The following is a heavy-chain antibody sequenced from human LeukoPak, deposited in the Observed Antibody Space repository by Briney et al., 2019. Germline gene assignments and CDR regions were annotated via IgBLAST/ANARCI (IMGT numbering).Heavy chain of an antibody. V-gene: IGHV4-59*01. CDR1: GGSISSYY. Sequence: SETLSLTCTVSGGSISSYYWSWIRQPPGKGLEWIGYIYYSGSTNYNPSLKSRVTISVDTSKSQFSLKLGSVTAADTAVYYCARDPPYSSGYYYYMDVWGKGTTVTVSS. D-gene: IGHD6-19*01. J-gene: IGHJ6*03. CDR3: ARDPPYSSGYYYYMDV. CDR2: IYYSGST.